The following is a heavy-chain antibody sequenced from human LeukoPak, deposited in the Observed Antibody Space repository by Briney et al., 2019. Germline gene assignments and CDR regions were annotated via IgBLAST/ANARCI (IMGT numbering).Heavy chain of an antibody. J-gene: IGHJ4*02. CDR3: ATETIGRHYDY. Sequence: NPGGSLRLSCAASGFTFSSCGFNWVRQAPGKGLEWVSSIGPTGTDRYYADSVRGRFTISRDNAKNSMYLQMDSLRDEDTAVYYCATETIGRHYDYWGQGTLPTVSS. CDR1: GFTFSSCG. V-gene: IGHV3-21*01. CDR2: IGPTGTDR. D-gene: IGHD1-14*01.